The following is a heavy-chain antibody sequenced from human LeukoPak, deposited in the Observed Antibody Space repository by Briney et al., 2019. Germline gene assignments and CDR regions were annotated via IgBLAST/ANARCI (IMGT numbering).Heavy chain of an antibody. D-gene: IGHD3-3*01. V-gene: IGHV1-8*01. CDR2: MNPNSGNT. CDR1: GYTFTSYD. Sequence: GASVKVSCKASGYTFTSYDINWVRQATGQGLEWMGWMNPNSGNTGYAQKFQGRVTMTRNTSISTAYMELSSPRSEDTAVYYCARDQGLRFLEWLSYYYYYGMDVWGQGTTVTVSS. CDR3: ARDQGLRFLEWLSYYYYYGMDV. J-gene: IGHJ6*02.